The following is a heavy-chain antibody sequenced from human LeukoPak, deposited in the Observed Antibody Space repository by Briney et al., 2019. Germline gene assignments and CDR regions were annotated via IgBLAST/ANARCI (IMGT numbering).Heavy chain of an antibody. CDR1: GFTFSSYS. D-gene: IGHD3-22*01. V-gene: IGHV3-23*01. Sequence: GGSLRLSCAASGFTFSSYSMNWVRQAPGKGLEWVSAISGSGGSTYYADSVKGRFTISRDNSKNTLYLQMNSLRAEDTAVYYCAKNPLAHYDSSGYAFDIWGQGTMVTVSS. CDR2: ISGSGGST. CDR3: AKNPLAHYDSSGYAFDI. J-gene: IGHJ3*02.